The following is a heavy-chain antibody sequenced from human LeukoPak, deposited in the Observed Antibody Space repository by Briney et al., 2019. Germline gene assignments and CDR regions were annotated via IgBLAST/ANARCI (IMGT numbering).Heavy chain of an antibody. CDR2: IIHIFGTA. CDR1: GGTFSSYS. CDR3: ARGGRIGDYGDDDYYFDY. D-gene: IGHD4-17*01. J-gene: IGHJ4*02. Sequence: TVKVSCKASGGTFSSYSISWVRQARGQGLEWMGGIIHIFGTANYAQKCKGSVTITTDDTTSTAYMKLRSLRSEDTAVYYCARGGRIGDYGDDDYYFDYWGQGTLVTVSS. V-gene: IGHV1-69*05.